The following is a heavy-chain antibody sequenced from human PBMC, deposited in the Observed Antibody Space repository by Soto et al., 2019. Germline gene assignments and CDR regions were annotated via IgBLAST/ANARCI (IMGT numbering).Heavy chain of an antibody. CDR1: GYTFTSYG. CDR2: ISAYNGNT. CDR3: AREEGGFGELWPYGMDV. J-gene: IGHJ6*02. Sequence: QVQLVQSGAEVKKPGASVKVSCKASGYTFTSYGISWVRQAPGQGLEWMGWISAYNGNTNYAQKLQGRVTMTTATSTSTAYMELRSLRSDDTAVYYCAREEGGFGELWPYGMDVWGQGTTVTVSS. V-gene: IGHV1-18*01. D-gene: IGHD3-10*01.